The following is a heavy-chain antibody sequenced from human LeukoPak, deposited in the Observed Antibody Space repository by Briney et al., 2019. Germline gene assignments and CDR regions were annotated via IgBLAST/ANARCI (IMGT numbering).Heavy chain of an antibody. V-gene: IGHV3-74*01. D-gene: IGHD3-16*01. CDR2: IKSDGSST. CDR3: ARVGAATYAFDI. Sequence: GGSLRLSCAASGFTFDDYAMHWVRQAPGKGLVWVSRIKSDGSSTSYADSVKGRFTISRDNAKNTLCLQMNSLRAEDTAVYYCARVGAATYAFDIWGQGTMVTVSS. CDR1: GFTFDDYA. J-gene: IGHJ3*02.